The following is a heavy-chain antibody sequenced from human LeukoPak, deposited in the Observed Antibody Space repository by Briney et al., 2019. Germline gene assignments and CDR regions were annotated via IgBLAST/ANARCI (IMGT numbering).Heavy chain of an antibody. CDR2: ISSSSSYI. CDR1: GFTFSSYS. D-gene: IGHD6-19*01. Sequence: GGSLRLSCAASGFTFSSYSMNWVRQAPGKGLEWVSSISSSSSYIYYADSVKGRFTISRDNAKNSLYLQMNSQRAEDTAVYYCARETRSSGWYGEFGFFDYWGQGTLVTVSS. V-gene: IGHV3-21*01. J-gene: IGHJ4*02. CDR3: ARETRSSGWYGEFGFFDY.